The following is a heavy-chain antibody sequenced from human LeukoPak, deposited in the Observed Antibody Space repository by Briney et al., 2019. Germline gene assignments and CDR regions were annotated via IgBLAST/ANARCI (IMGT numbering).Heavy chain of an antibody. V-gene: IGHV1-46*01. CDR3: SRELGGSYFDY. CDR1: GYTFSSFY. D-gene: IGHD1-26*01. CDR2: NIPSGGRT. J-gene: IGHJ4*02. Sequence: GSVKVSCKASGYTFSSFYMHWVRQAPGQGLEWMGVNIPSGGRTTYAQKFQGRVTMTRDTSTSTVYMELSSLRSEDTAVYYCSRELGGSYFDYWGQGTLVTVSS.